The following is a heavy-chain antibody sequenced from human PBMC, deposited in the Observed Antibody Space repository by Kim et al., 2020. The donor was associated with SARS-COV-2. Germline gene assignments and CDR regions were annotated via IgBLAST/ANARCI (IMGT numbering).Heavy chain of an antibody. CDR3: ARRPSSGYSQIDL. Sequence: NYADSVKGRLTISRDNAENSLYLQMNSLRAEDTAVYYCARRPSSGYSQIDLWGQGTLVTVSS. V-gene: IGHV3-11*03. J-gene: IGHJ5*02. D-gene: IGHD6-13*01.